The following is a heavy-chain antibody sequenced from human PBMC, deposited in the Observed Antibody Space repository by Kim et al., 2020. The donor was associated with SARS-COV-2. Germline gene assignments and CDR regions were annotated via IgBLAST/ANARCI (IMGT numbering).Heavy chain of an antibody. D-gene: IGHD1-26*01. J-gene: IGHJ2*01. CDR1: GYNFTNYW. V-gene: IGHV5-51*01. Sequence: ESLKISCKGSGYNFTNYWIGWVRQMPGKGLEWMGIIYPGDSDTRYSPSFQGQVTISADKSISSAYLQWSSLQASDTAMYYCARHLYQVRSGSYRGNWHFDLWGRGTLVTVSS. CDR2: IYPGDSDT. CDR3: ARHLYQVRSGSYRGNWHFDL.